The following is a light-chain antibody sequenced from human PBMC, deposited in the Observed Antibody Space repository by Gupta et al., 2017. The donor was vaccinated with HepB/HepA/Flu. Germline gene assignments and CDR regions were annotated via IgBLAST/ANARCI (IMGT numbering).Light chain of an antibody. CDR3: QQDGSSPIT. J-gene: IGKJ1*01. CDR2: GAS. V-gene: IGKV3-20*01. CDR1: QSVSSSY. Sequence: EIVLTQSPGTLSLSPGERATLSCRASQSVSSSYLAWYQQKHGQAPRLLIYGASSRATGIPDRFSGSGSGTDFTLTISRLEPEDFAVYYCQQDGSSPITFGQGTKVEIK.